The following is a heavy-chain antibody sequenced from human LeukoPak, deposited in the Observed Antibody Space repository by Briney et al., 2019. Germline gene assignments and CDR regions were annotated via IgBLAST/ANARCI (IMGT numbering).Heavy chain of an antibody. J-gene: IGHJ6*04. Sequence: PGGSLRLSCVTSGFTFSNYGMHWVRQVPGKGLEWVAVISYDARSNFHVDSVKGRFTISRDNSKNTLYLQMNSLRAEDTAVYYCAKGGLYYYGSGSTMDVWGKGTTVTISS. V-gene: IGHV3-30*05. D-gene: IGHD3-10*01. CDR1: GFTFSNYG. CDR3: AKGGLYYYGSGSTMDV. CDR2: ISYDARSN.